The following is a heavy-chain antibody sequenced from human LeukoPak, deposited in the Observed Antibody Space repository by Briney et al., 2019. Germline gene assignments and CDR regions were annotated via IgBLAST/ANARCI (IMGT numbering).Heavy chain of an antibody. CDR1: GYTFTSYG. CDR3: ARDEEGYCSGGSCYSSHY. CDR2: ISAYNGNT. J-gene: IGHJ4*02. Sequence: ASVKVSCKASGYTFTSYGISWVRQAPGQGLEWMGWISAYNGNTNYAQKLQGRVTMTTDTSTSTAYMELRSLRSDDTAVYYCARDEEGYCSGGSCYSSHYWGQGTLVTVSS. V-gene: IGHV1-18*01. D-gene: IGHD2-15*01.